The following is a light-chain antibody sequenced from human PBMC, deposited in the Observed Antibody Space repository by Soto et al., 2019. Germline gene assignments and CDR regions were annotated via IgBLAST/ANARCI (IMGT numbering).Light chain of an antibody. CDR1: QDIDSN. CDR3: PLSCSSPPHT. J-gene: IGKJ2*01. Sequence: DVQMTQSPSSLSASVGDRATITCRASQDIDSNSSWYHQKPGKATTLHLYRASSLHSAVPSKFSSSSSGTDFTPINSSRKAEDDATYYSPLSCSSPPHTFGQGTKLEI. V-gene: IGKV1-39*01. CDR2: RAS.